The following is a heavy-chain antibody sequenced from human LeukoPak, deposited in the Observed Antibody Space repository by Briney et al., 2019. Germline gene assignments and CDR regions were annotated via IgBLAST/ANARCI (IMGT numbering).Heavy chain of an antibody. J-gene: IGHJ4*02. CDR3: AREYSSGWYVDY. Sequence: SETLSLTCAVSGGSISSSNWWSWVRPPPGKGLEWIGEIYHSGSTNYNPSLKSRVTISVDKSKNQFSLKLSSVTAADTAVYYCAREYSSGWYVDYWGQGTLVTVSS. CDR1: GGSISSSNW. CDR2: IYHSGST. V-gene: IGHV4-4*02. D-gene: IGHD6-19*01.